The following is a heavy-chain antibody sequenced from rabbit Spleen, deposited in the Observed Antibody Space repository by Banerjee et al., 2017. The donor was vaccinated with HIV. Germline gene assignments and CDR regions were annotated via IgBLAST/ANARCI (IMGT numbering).Heavy chain of an antibody. CDR2: IDPVFGST. V-gene: IGHV1S7*01. J-gene: IGHJ4*01. CDR3: ARDMGVAAGYYFNL. D-gene: IGHD4-1*01. CDR1: GSGFSSFY. Sequence: QQLVESGGGLVQPGGSLKLSCKASGSGFSSFYMSWVRQAPGKGLEWIGYIDPVFGSTVYASWVNGRFTISSHNAQNTLYLQLNSLTAADTATYFCARDMGVAAGYYFNLWGPGTLVTVS.